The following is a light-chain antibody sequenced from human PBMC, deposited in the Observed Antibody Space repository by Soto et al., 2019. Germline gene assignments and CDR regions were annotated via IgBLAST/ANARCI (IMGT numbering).Light chain of an antibody. CDR1: QSVSSSF. V-gene: IGKV3-20*01. CDR3: QQYGSSPWT. Sequence: EIVLTQSPGTLSLSPGERATLSCRASQSVSSSFLAWYQQKPGQAPRLLIYGASSRATGIPDRFSGSGYGTDFTLTISGLEPEDFAVYYCQQYGSSPWTFGQGTKVEIK. J-gene: IGKJ1*01. CDR2: GAS.